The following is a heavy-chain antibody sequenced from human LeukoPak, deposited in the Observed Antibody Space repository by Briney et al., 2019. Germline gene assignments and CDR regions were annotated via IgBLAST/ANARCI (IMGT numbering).Heavy chain of an antibody. J-gene: IGHJ5*02. V-gene: IGHV3-23*01. CDR3: AKDGYCSGGSCYPTYKWFDP. CDR2: ISGSGDNT. CDR1: GFTFSSYA. Sequence: QAGGSLRLSCAASGFTFSSYAMSWVRQAPGKGLEWVSAISGSGDNTYYADSVKGRFTVSRDNSKNTLYLQMNSLRAEDTAVYYCAKDGYCSGGSCYPTYKWFDPWGQGTLVTVSS. D-gene: IGHD2-15*01.